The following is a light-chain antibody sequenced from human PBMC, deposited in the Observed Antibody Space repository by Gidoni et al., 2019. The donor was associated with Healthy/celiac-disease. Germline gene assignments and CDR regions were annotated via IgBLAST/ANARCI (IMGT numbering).Light chain of an antibody. J-gene: IGLJ2*01. CDR1: SSNIGAGYA. CDR3: QSYDSSLSGYVV. V-gene: IGLV1-40*01. Sequence: QSVLTQPPSVSGAPGRRVTISCTGSSSNIGAGYAVHWYQQLPGPAPKLLIYGNSNRPSGVPDRFSGSKSGTSASLAITGLQAEDEADYYCQSYDSSLSGYVVFGGGTKLTVL. CDR2: GNS.